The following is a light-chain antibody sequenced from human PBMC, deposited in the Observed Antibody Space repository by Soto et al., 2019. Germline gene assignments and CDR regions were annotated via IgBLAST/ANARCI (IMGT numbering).Light chain of an antibody. Sequence: MSHSLSTLPASKRERVTITCRASQSISNWLAWYQQKPGKAPKLLIFDASTLESGVPSRFSGSGSGTDFTLTISSLQPDDFATYYCQQYSDSSGAFGQGSIVDVK. CDR1: QSISNW. J-gene: IGKJ1*01. CDR2: DAS. V-gene: IGKV1-5*01. CDR3: QQYSDSSGA.